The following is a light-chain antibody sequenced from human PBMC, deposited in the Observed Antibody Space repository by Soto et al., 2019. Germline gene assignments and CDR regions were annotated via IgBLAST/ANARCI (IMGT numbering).Light chain of an antibody. J-gene: IGKJ1*01. Sequence: EIVLTQSPGTLSFSPGDSATLSCRASQSLTSTYLVWYQQKPGQAPRLLIYGASVRATGIPDRFSGSGSGTDFSLTISRLEPEDFAVYYCQQYGASPWTFGQGTKVDIK. CDR1: QSLTSTY. CDR3: QQYGASPWT. CDR2: GAS. V-gene: IGKV3-20*01.